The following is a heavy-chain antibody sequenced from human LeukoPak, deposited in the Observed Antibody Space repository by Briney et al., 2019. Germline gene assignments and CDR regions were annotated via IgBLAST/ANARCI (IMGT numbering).Heavy chain of an antibody. CDR1: GFTFSSYA. J-gene: IGHJ6*03. CDR3: AKSGDSSSVRRGYYYMDV. Sequence: PGGSLRLSCAASGFTFSSYAMSWVRQAPGKGLEWVSAISGSGGSTYYADSVKGRFTISRDNSKNTLYLQMNSLRAEDTAVYYCAKSGDSSSVRRGYYYMDVWGKGTTVTVSS. V-gene: IGHV3-23*01. D-gene: IGHD6-6*01. CDR2: ISGSGGST.